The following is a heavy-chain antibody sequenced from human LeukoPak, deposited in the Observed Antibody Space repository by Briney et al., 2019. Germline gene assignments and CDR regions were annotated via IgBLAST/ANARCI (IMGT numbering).Heavy chain of an antibody. J-gene: IGHJ4*02. D-gene: IGHD6-13*01. CDR1: GFTFSNYA. Sequence: GGSLRLSCAASGFTFSNYAMSWVRQAPGKGLECVSPISGSGGSTYYAVSVRGRFTVSRDNSKNTLFLQMDSLRAEDTAVYYCAKSPTGSSWPSIDYWGQGSLVTVSS. CDR3: AKSPTGSSWPSIDY. CDR2: ISGSGGST. V-gene: IGHV3-23*01.